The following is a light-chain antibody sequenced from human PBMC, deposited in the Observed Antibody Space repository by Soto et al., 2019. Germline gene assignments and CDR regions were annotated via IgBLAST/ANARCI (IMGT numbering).Light chain of an antibody. CDR3: QQYHISSWT. CDR2: RAS. Sequence: DIEMTQFPSTLSGSVGDRVTITCGASQTISSWLDWYQQKPGKAPKVLIYRASHLESGVPSRLGASGYGTEFSITINSLQADDFATYYCQQYHISSWTFGQGTQVDIK. J-gene: IGKJ1*01. V-gene: IGKV1-5*03. CDR1: QTISSW.